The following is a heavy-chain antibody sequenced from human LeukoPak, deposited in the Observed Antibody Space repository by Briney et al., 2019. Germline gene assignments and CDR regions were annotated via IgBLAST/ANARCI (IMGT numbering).Heavy chain of an antibody. CDR2: IIPIFGTA. J-gene: IGHJ4*02. CDR1: GGTFSSYA. Sequence: SVKVSCKASGGTFSSYAISWVRQAPGQGLEWMGGIIPIFGTANYAQKFQGRVTITADESTSTAYMELSRLRSDDTAVYYCARGDYYGSGSYSSHYFDYWGQGTLVTVSS. CDR3: ARGDYYGSGSYSSHYFDY. V-gene: IGHV1-69*13. D-gene: IGHD3-10*01.